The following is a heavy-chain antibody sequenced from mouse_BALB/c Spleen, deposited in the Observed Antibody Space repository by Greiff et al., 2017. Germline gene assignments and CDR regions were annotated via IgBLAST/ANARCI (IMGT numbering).Heavy chain of an antibody. CDR2: ISNGGGST. D-gene: IGHD2-4*01. CDR3: ARHEDYDGDWFAD. V-gene: IGHV5-12-2*01. J-gene: IGHJ3*01. CDR1: GFTFSSYT. Sequence: EVQRVESGGGLVQPGGSLKLSCAASGFTFSSYTMSWVRQTPEKRLEWVAYISNGGGSTYYPDTVKGRFTISRDNAKNTLYLQMSSLKSEDTAMYYCARHEDYDGDWFADGGQGTLVTVSA.